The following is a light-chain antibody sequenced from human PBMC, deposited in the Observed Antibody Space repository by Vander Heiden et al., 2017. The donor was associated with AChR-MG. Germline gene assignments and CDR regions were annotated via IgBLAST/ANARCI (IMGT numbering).Light chain of an antibody. CDR2: DVS. CDR3: SSYTPTSTLV. CDR1: SSDVGTYNY. V-gene: IGLV2-14*03. Sequence: QSALTQPASVSGSPGQSITISCPGTSSDVGTYNYVSWYQQHPGKAPKLMIYDVSNRPSGVSNRFSGSKSGNTASLTISGLQAEDVADYFCSSYTPTSTLVFGGGTKLTVL. J-gene: IGLJ3*02.